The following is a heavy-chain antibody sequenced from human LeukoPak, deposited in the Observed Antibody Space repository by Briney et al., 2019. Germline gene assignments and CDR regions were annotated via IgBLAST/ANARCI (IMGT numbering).Heavy chain of an antibody. D-gene: IGHD6-13*01. V-gene: IGHV1-18*04. CDR1: GYTFTSYG. CDR2: ISAYNGNA. J-gene: IGHJ6*04. Sequence: GASVKVSCKASGYTFTSYGISWVRQAPGQGLEWMGWISAYNGNANYAQKLQGRVTMTTDTSTSTAYMELRSLRSDDTAVYYCASGIAAADYYYYYGMDVWGKGTTVTVSS. CDR3: ASGIAAADYYYYYGMDV.